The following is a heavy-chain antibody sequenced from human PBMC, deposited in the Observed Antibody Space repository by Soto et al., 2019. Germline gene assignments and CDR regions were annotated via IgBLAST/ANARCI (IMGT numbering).Heavy chain of an antibody. CDR2: LSFDGTAE. D-gene: IGHD2-21*02. CDR1: GFIFRDYL. J-gene: IGHJ4*02. CDR3: ARVATRLQSMEVLEY. Sequence: QVQLVESGGGVVQPGTSLRLSCKASGFIFRDYLIHWVRQAPGKGLEWLAVLSFDGTAEYYADSTRGRFTISRDIPKSTTYLLINYVRREDTAMYYCARVATRLQSMEVLEYWGQGTLVTVPS. V-gene: IGHV3-30*03.